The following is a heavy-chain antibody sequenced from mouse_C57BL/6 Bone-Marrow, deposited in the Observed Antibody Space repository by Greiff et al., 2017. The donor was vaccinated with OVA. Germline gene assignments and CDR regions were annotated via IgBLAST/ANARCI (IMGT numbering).Heavy chain of an antibody. CDR2: IYPRSGNT. CDR1: RSTFTSYG. J-gene: IGHJ3*01. Sequence: VHLVESGSALARPGASVTLSCTASRSTFTSYGISWVNQRPGQDLEWIGEIYPRSGNTYYNEKFTGKATLTADKSSSTAYMELRSLTSEDSAVYFCARDDGDYRFAYWGQGTLVTVSA. V-gene: IGHV1-81*01. D-gene: IGHD2-3*01. CDR3: ARDDGDYRFAY.